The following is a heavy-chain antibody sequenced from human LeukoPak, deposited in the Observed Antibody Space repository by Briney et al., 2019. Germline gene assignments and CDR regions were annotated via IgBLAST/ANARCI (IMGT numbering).Heavy chain of an antibody. J-gene: IGHJ4*02. Sequence: KPGGSLILSCAASGFTFSSYSMNWVRQAPGKGLEWVSSISSSSSYIYYADSVKGRFTISRDNAKNSLYLQMNSLRAEDTAVYYCARDAGYCSGGSCLTFDYWGQGTLVTVSS. CDR2: ISSSSSYI. V-gene: IGHV3-21*01. D-gene: IGHD2-15*01. CDR1: GFTFSSYS. CDR3: ARDAGYCSGGSCLTFDY.